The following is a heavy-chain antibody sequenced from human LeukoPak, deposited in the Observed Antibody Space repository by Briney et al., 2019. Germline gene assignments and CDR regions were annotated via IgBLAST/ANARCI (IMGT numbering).Heavy chain of an antibody. CDR1: VYTFTSYY. D-gene: IGHD5-12*01. Sequence: ASVKVSCKASVYTFTSYYMHWVRQAPGQGLEWMGIINPSGGSTSYAQKFQGRVTMTRDMSTSTVYMELSSLRSEDTAVYYCARDPLQYSGYFDGGYYYYMDVWGKGTTVTVSS. J-gene: IGHJ6*03. CDR3: ARDPLQYSGYFDGGYYYYMDV. CDR2: INPSGGST. V-gene: IGHV1-46*01.